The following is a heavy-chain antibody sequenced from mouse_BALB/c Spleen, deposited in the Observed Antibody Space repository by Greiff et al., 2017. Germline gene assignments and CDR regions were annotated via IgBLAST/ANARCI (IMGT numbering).Heavy chain of an antibody. J-gene: IGHJ1*01. D-gene: IGHD2-3*01. CDR3: ARSLLYDGYYWYFDV. CDR1: GYSITSDYA. V-gene: IGHV3-2*02. Sequence: EVKLQESGPGLVKPSQSLSLTCTVTGYSITSDYAWNWIRQFPGNQLEWMGYISYSGSTSYNPSLKSRISITRDTSKNQFFLQLNSVTTEDTATYYCARSLLYDGYYWYFDVWGAGTTVTVSS. CDR2: ISYSGST.